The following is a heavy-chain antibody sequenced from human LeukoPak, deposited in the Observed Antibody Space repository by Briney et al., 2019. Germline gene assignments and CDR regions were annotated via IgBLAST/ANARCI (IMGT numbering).Heavy chain of an antibody. Sequence: PGGSLRLSCAASGFTFSTYDMNWVRQAPGKGLEWVSYIRSSSRTIYYADSVKGRFTISRDNAKNSLYLQMNSLRAEDTAVYYCARDYYSRLDYWGQGILVTVSS. CDR3: ARDYYSRLDY. D-gene: IGHD2-2*01. V-gene: IGHV3-48*01. CDR1: GFTFSTYD. CDR2: IRSSSRTI. J-gene: IGHJ4*02.